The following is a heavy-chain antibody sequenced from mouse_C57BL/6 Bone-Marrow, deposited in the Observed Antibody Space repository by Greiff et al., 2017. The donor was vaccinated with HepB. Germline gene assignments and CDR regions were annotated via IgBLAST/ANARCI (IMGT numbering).Heavy chain of an antibody. V-gene: IGHV1-15*01. Sequence: QVQLQQSGAELVRPGASVTLSCKASGYTFTDYEMHWVKQTPVHGLEWIGAIDPETGGTAYNQKFKGKAILTADKSSSTAYMELRSLTSEDSAVYYCTRKRTGTVAMDYWGQGTSVTVSS. CDR3: TRKRTGTVAMDY. CDR2: IDPETGGT. J-gene: IGHJ4*01. D-gene: IGHD4-1*01. CDR1: GYTFTDYE.